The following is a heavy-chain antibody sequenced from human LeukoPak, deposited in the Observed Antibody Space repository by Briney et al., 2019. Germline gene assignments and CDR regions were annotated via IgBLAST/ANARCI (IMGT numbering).Heavy chain of an antibody. Sequence: SETLSLTCTVSGDSMINHFWSWIREPAGKGLEWIGRVYTSGSTSYNPSLKSRVTMSIDTSKHQLSLKVNSVTAADTAVYYCARGGGVVVTATDYFDFWGRGTLVTVSS. CDR2: VYTSGST. D-gene: IGHD2-21*02. J-gene: IGHJ4*02. V-gene: IGHV4-4*07. CDR1: GDSMINHF. CDR3: ARGGGVVVTATDYFDF.